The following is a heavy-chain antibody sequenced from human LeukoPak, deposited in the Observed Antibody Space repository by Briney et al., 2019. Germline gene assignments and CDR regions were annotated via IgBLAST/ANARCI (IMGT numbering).Heavy chain of an antibody. J-gene: IGHJ4*02. V-gene: IGHV3-23*01. CDR1: GFTFSSYA. Sequence: PGGSLRLSCAASGFTFSSYAVSWVRQAPGKGLEWVSAISGSGGSTYYAGSVKGRFTISRDNSKNTLYLQMNSLRAEDTAVYYCAKGFSSWYTSRSDYWGQGTLVTVSS. CDR3: AKGFSSWYTSRSDY. CDR2: ISGSGGST. D-gene: IGHD6-13*01.